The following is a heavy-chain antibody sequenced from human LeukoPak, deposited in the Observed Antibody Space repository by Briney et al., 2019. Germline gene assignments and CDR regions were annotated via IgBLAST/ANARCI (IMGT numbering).Heavy chain of an antibody. V-gene: IGHV3-48*04. CDR2: ISSSSSTI. CDR3: ARDPIHTYYYDSSVPNWFDP. CDR1: GFTFSSYS. D-gene: IGHD3-22*01. J-gene: IGHJ5*02. Sequence: GGSLRLSCAASGFTFSSYSMNWVRQAPGKGLEWVSYISSSSSTIYYADSVKGRFTISRDNAKNSLYLQMNSLRAEDTAVYYCARDPIHTYYYDSSVPNWFDPWGQGTLVTVSS.